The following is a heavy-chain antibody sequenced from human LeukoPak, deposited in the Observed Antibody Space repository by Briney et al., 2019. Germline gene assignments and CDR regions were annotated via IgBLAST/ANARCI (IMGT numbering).Heavy chain of an antibody. CDR2: INTNTGNP. Sequence: ASVKVSCKASGYTFTSYAMNWVRQAPGQGLEWMGWINTNTGNPTYVQGFTGRFVFSLDTSVSTAYLQISSLKAEDTAVYYCARGRYSSSWYGSYYYYMDVWGKGTTVTVSS. CDR3: ARGRYSSSWYGSYYYYMDV. CDR1: GYTFTSYA. J-gene: IGHJ6*03. V-gene: IGHV7-4-1*02. D-gene: IGHD6-13*01.